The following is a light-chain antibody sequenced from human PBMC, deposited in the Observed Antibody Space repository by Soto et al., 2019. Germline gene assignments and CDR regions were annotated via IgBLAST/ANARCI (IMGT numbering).Light chain of an antibody. CDR1: QFVSSS. Sequence: DIVVTQSPATLSASPGERVTLSCRASQFVSSSLAWYQQTPGQVPRLLIYDTSTRAPGISARFSGSGSGTEFNLTVRSLQSEDFAVYYCQEYIQWRPGMFGPGTTVDIK. V-gene: IGKV3-15*01. CDR3: QEYIQWRPGM. CDR2: DTS. J-gene: IGKJ1*01.